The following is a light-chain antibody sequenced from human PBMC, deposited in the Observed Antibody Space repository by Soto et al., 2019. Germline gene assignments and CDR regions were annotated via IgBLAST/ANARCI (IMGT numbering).Light chain of an antibody. V-gene: IGLV1-51*01. CDR1: SSNIGSNF. CDR3: QSYDSSLTLYV. Sequence: QSVLTQPPSVSAAPGQTVTISCSGTSSNIGSNFVSWYQQLPGTAPKLLIYDNNKRPSGIPDRFSGSKSGTSATLGIAGLQTGDEAIYYCQSYDSSLTLYVFGTGTKLTVL. J-gene: IGLJ1*01. CDR2: DNN.